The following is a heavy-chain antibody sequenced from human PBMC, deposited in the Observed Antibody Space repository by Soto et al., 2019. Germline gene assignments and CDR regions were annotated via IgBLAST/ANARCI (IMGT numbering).Heavy chain of an antibody. J-gene: IGHJ4*02. V-gene: IGHV3-66*01. D-gene: IGHD5-12*01. CDR2: IYSGGST. Sequence: GGSLRLSCAASGFTVSSNYMSWVRQAPGKGLEWVSVIYSGGSTYYADSVKGRFTISSDNSKNTLYLQMNSLRAEDTAVYYCARSSGYDSRGDYWGQGTLVTVSS. CDR1: GFTVSSNY. CDR3: ARSSGYDSRGDY.